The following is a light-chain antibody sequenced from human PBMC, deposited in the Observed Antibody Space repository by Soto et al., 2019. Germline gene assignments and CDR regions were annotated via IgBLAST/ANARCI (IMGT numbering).Light chain of an antibody. Sequence: EIVLTQSPGTLSLSPGERAALSCRASQSVSSSYLAWYQQKRGQAPRLLIYGASSRATRVPDRFSGSGSGTDFTLTISRLEPEDFAVYYCQQYGDLITFGQGTRLQIK. CDR2: GAS. V-gene: IGKV3-20*01. CDR1: QSVSSSY. CDR3: QQYGDLIT. J-gene: IGKJ5*01.